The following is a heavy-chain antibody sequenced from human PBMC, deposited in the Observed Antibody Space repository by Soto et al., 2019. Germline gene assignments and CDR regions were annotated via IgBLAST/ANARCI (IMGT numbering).Heavy chain of an antibody. Sequence: ASVKVSCKASGYTLTGYYMHWVRQAPGQGLEWMGWINPNSGGTNYAQKFQGWVTMTRDTSISTAYMELSRLRSDDTAVYYCARGDIVVVPAANGMDVWGKGTTVTVSS. D-gene: IGHD2-2*01. CDR3: ARGDIVVVPAANGMDV. CDR1: GYTLTGYY. CDR2: INPNSGGT. V-gene: IGHV1-2*04. J-gene: IGHJ6*04.